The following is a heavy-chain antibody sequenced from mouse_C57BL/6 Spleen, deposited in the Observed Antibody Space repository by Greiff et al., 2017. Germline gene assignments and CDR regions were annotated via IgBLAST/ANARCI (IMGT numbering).Heavy chain of an antibody. D-gene: IGHD2-2*01. Sequence: QVQLQQPGAELVKPGASVKLSCKASGYTFTSYWMQWVKQRPGQGLEWIGKIDPSDSYTNYNQKFKGKATLTVDTSSSTAYMQLSNLTSEDSAVYYCAVYYGYGGGWYFDVWGTGTTVTVSS. CDR3: AVYYGYGGGWYFDV. V-gene: IGHV1-50*01. CDR1: GYTFTSYW. CDR2: IDPSDSYT. J-gene: IGHJ1*03.